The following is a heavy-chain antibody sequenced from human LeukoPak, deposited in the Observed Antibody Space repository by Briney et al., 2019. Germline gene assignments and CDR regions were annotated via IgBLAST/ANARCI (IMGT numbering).Heavy chain of an antibody. V-gene: IGHV1-69*13. D-gene: IGHD3-3*01. J-gene: IGHJ4*02. Sequence: SVKVSCKASGGTFSIYAISWVGQAPGQGLEWMGGIIPIFGTANYAQKFQGRVTITADESTSTAYMELSSLSSEDTAVYYCARDSRPKSTIFGVAMGIWGQGTLVTVSS. CDR2: IIPIFGTA. CDR1: GGTFSIYA. CDR3: ARDSRPKSTIFGVAMGI.